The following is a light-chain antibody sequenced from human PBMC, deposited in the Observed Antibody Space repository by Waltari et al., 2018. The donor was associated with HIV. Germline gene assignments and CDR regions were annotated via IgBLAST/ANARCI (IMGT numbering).Light chain of an antibody. CDR3: VGWDSSLSAYV. J-gene: IGLJ1*01. CDR2: KNY. Sequence: QSVLTQPPSASGTPGQTVTISCSGGSSNIGNDNVYWYQQLPGMTPKLLIYKNYVRPSGVPDRFAGSKSGTSASLAISGRRSEDEADYYCVGWDSSLSAYVFGAGTKVTVL. V-gene: IGLV1-47*01. CDR1: SSNIGNDN.